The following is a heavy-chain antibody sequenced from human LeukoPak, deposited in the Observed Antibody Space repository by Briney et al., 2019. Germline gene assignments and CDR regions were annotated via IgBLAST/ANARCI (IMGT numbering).Heavy chain of an antibody. V-gene: IGHV6-1*01. CDR2: TYYRSKWYN. CDR3: AREGSSWTRNWFDP. CDR1: GDSVSSNSAA. D-gene: IGHD6-13*01. Sequence: SQTLSLTCAISGDSVSSNSAAWNWISQSPSRGLEWLGSTYYRSKWYNDYAVSVKSRITINPDTSKNQFSLQLNSVTPEDTAVYYCAREGSSWTRNWFDPWGQGTLVTVSS. J-gene: IGHJ5*02.